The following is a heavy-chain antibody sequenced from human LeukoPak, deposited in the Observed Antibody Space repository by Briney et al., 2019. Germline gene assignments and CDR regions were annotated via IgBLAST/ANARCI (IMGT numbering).Heavy chain of an antibody. Sequence: SETLSLTCTVSGGSINNYYWTWIRQPPGKGPEWIGYIYYSGTTSYNPSLTSRVTISVDTSKNQFSLKLTSVTAADTAVYYCARHDPSKNGAYDIWGQGAMVTVSS. D-gene: IGHD4-11*01. J-gene: IGHJ3*02. CDR2: IYYSGTT. V-gene: IGHV4-59*08. CDR1: GGSINNYY. CDR3: ARHDPSKNGAYDI.